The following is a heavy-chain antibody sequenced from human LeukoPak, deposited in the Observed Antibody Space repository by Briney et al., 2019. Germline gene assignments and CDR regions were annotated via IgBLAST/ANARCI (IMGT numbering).Heavy chain of an antibody. CDR2: FFYSGST. D-gene: IGHD3-9*01. J-gene: IGHJ4*02. V-gene: IGHV4-39*07. CDR1: SGSISSNPYY. CDR3: ARHVTPFDSLDPFDY. Sequence: PSESLSLTCSVSSGSISSNPYYWGWIRQPPGKGLEWVGSFFYSGSTYYNPSLKSRVTISVDTSKNQFSLKLSPVTAADTAVYYCARHVTPFDSLDPFDYWGQGTLVTVSS.